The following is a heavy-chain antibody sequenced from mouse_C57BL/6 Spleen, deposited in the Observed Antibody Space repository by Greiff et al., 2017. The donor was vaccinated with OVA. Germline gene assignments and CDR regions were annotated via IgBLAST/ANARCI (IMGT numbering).Heavy chain of an antibody. CDR2: INPNNGGT. CDR1: GYTFTDYN. J-gene: IGHJ2*01. Sequence: EVQLQQSGPELVKPGASVKMSCKASGYTFTDYNMHWVKQSHGKSLEWIGYINPNNGGTSYNQKFKGKATLTVNKSSSTAYMELRSLTSEESAVYYCARDYYGHLDYWGQGTTLTVSS. D-gene: IGHD1-2*01. V-gene: IGHV1-22*01. CDR3: ARDYYGHLDY.